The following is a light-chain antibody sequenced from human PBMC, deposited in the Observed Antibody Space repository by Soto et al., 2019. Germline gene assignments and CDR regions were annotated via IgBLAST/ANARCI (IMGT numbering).Light chain of an antibody. J-gene: IGKJ1*01. CDR3: RKGTHWPPT. CDR2: KVT. CDR1: QSLVYSDGNTY. V-gene: IGKV2-30*01. Sequence: DVVMTQSPLSLPVTLGQPASISCRSSQSLVYSDGNTYFNWYQRRPDQSPRRLIYKVTNRDSWVPDRFNGSGSGSDFTLRISRVEAEDVGIYYFRKGTHWPPTFGQRTRVEIK.